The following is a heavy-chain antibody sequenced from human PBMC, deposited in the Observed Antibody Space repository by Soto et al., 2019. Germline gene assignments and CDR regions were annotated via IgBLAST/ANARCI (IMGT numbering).Heavy chain of an antibody. V-gene: IGHV1-18*04. CDR3: ARTPRAQMIVLEAATRFDY. Sequence: QVQLVQSGAEVKKPGASVKVSCKASGYTFTTYGFNWVQQAPGQGLEWMGWISPYNGDTNYAQNFQGRVTLTTDTSMSTAYIVLRSLTSEDTAVYYCARTPRAQMIVLEAATRFDYWGQGTLVTVSS. D-gene: IGHD2-15*01. CDR2: ISPYNGDT. J-gene: IGHJ4*02. CDR1: GYTFTTYG.